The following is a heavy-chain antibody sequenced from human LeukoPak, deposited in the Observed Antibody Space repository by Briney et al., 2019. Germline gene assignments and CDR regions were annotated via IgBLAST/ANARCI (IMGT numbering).Heavy chain of an antibody. J-gene: IGHJ5*02. CDR1: GYTFTSYG. D-gene: IGHD3-10*01. CDR2: ISAYNGNT. Sequence: ASVNVSCKASGYTFTSYGISWVRQAPGQGLEWMGWISAYNGNTNYAQKLQGRVTMTTDTSTSTAYMELRSLRSDDTAVYYCAREASYGSGSYYNEGWFDPWGQGTLVTVSS. V-gene: IGHV1-18*01. CDR3: AREASYGSGSYYNEGWFDP.